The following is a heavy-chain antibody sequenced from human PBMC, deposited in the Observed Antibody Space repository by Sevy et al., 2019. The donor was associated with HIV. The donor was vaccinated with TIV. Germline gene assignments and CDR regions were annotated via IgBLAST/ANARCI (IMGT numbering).Heavy chain of an antibody. V-gene: IGHV1-18*01. CDR1: GYTFTSYG. J-gene: IGHJ6*02. CDR2: MSAYNGNT. D-gene: IGHD3-3*01. Sequence: ASVKVSCKASGYTFTSYGISWVRQAPGQGLEWMGWMSAYNGNTNYAQKLQGRVTMTTDTSTSTAYMELRSLRSDDTAVYYCARDTPYYDFWSGWEVLGYYGMDVWGQGTTVTVSS. CDR3: ARDTPYYDFWSGWEVLGYYGMDV.